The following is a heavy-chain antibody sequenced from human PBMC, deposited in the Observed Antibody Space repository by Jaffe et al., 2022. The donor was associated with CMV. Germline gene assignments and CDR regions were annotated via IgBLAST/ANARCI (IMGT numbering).Heavy chain of an antibody. CDR2: IYYSGST. D-gene: IGHD4-17*01. CDR1: GGSISSSSYY. CDR3: ASRGEPNDYGDYAADHWYFDL. V-gene: IGHV4-39*01. J-gene: IGHJ2*01. Sequence: QLQLQESGPGLVKPSETLSLTCTVSGGSISSSSYYWGWIRQPPGKGLEWIGSIYYSGSTYYNPSLKSRVTISVDTSKNQFSLKLSSVTAADTAVYYCASRGEPNDYGDYAADHWYFDLWGRGTLVTVSS.